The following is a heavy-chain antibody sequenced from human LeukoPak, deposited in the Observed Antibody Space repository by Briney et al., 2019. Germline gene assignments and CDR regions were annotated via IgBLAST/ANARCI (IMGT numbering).Heavy chain of an antibody. J-gene: IGHJ4*02. D-gene: IGHD1-7*01. CDR2: INRYGTT. CDR1: GGTFIGYY. Sequence: SETLSLTCAVDGGTFIGYYWSWIRQPPWKGLEWIGEINRYGTTNYNPSLKSRVSISVDTSKNQFSLKLRSVSAADTAVYYCANELSYWGQGTLVTVSS. CDR3: ANELSY. V-gene: IGHV4-34*08.